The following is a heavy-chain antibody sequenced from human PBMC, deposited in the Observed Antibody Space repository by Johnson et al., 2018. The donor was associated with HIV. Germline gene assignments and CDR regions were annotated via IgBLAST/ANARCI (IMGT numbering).Heavy chain of an antibody. CDR1: RFTFSSYD. J-gene: IGHJ3*02. CDR2: IGTAGDT. V-gene: IGHV3-13*01. Sequence: VQLVESGGGVVQPGRSLRLSCAASRFTFSSYDMHWVRQATGKGLEWVSAIGTAGDTYYPGSVKVRFTIFRENAKNSLYLQMNSLRAEDTAVYYCAKVGDSPDAFDIWGQGTMVTVSS. D-gene: IGHD3-16*01. CDR3: AKVGDSPDAFDI.